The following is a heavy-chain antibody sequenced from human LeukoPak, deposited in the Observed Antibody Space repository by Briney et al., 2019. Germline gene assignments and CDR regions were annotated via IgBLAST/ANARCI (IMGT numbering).Heavy chain of an antibody. Sequence: GESLKISCKGSGYSFTSYWIGWVRQMPGKGLEWMGIIYPGDSDTRYSPSFQGQVTISADKSISTAYLQWSSLKASDTAMYYCARVDYDFWSGYGSGAFDIWGQGTMVTVSS. CDR3: ARVDYDFWSGYGSGAFDI. D-gene: IGHD3-3*01. V-gene: IGHV5-51*01. J-gene: IGHJ3*02. CDR1: GYSFTSYW. CDR2: IYPGDSDT.